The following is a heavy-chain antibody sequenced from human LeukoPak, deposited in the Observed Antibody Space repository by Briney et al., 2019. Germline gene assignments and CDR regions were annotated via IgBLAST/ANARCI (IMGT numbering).Heavy chain of an antibody. CDR2: IYYSGGT. CDR3: ARRGMAAVGTFRSDWFDP. CDR1: GGPISSYY. D-gene: IGHD6-13*01. Sequence: SETLSLTCTVSGGPISSYYWSWIRQHPGKGLEWIGDIYYSGGTYYNPSLKSRVTISVDTSKNQFSLKLSSVTAADTAVYYCARRGMAAVGTFRSDWFDPWGQGTLVTVSS. V-gene: IGHV4-59*06. J-gene: IGHJ5*02.